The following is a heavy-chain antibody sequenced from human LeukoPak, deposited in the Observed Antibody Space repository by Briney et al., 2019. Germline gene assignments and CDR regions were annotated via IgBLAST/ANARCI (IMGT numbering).Heavy chain of an antibody. Sequence: PGGSLRLSCAASGFTFSSYGMHWVRQAPGKGLEWVAFIRYDGSNKYYADPVKGRFTISRDNSKNTLYLQMNSLRAEDTAVYYCAKERSGGGMLPSSFDYWGQGTLVTVSS. V-gene: IGHV3-30*02. CDR3: AKERSGGGMLPSSFDY. D-gene: IGHD2-15*01. J-gene: IGHJ4*02. CDR1: GFTFSSYG. CDR2: IRYDGSNK.